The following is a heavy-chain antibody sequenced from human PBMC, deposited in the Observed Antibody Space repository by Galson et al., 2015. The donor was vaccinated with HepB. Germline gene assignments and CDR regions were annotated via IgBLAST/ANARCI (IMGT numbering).Heavy chain of an antibody. D-gene: IGHD3-22*01. CDR1: GGTFSSYA. J-gene: IGHJ3*02. V-gene: IGHV1-69*06. CDR2: IIPIFGTA. Sequence: SCKASGGTFSSYAISWVRQAPGQGLEWMGGIIPIFGTANYAQKFQGRVTITADKSTSTAYMELSSLRSEDTAVYYCARYRYYYDSSGYYYAGNAFDIWGQGTMATVSS. CDR3: ARYRYYYDSSGYYYAGNAFDI.